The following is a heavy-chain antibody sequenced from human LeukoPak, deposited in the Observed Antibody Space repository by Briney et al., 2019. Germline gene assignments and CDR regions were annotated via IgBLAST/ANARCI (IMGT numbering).Heavy chain of an antibody. D-gene: IGHD4-17*01. CDR2: IYYSGST. CDR3: ARGGLDDYGDYADAAGNYFDY. V-gene: IGHV4-59*01. Sequence: PSETLSLTCTVSGGSISSYYWSWIRQPPGKGLEWIGYIYYSGSTNYNPSLKSRVTISVDTSKNQFSLKLSSVTAADTAVYYCARGGLDDYGDYADAAGNYFDYWGQGTLVTVSS. CDR1: GGSISSYY. J-gene: IGHJ4*02.